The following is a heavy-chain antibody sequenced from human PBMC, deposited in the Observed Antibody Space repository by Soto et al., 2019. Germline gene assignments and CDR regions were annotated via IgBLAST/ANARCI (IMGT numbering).Heavy chain of an antibody. J-gene: IGHJ6*02. CDR3: ARGSTGLISFYYYYGMDV. D-gene: IGHD4-4*01. CDR2: IIPIFGTA. Sequence: QVQLVQSGAEVKKPGSSVKVSCKASGGTFSSYAISWVRQAPGQGLEWMGGIIPIFGTANYAQKFQGRVTITADESTRTAYMELSSLRSEDTAVYYCARGSTGLISFYYYYGMDVWGQGTTVTVSS. CDR1: GGTFSSYA. V-gene: IGHV1-69*01.